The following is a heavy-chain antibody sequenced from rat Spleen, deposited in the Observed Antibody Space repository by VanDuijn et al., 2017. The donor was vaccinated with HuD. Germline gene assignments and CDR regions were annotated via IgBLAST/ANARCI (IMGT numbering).Heavy chain of an antibody. D-gene: IGHD1-12*02. J-gene: IGHJ3*01. CDR3: ARSDGVHYFLPFAD. V-gene: IGHV3-3*01. Sequence: EVQLQESGPGHVKSSQSLSLTCSVSGHSISSAYRWNWIRKFPGNKLEWMGYINSAGTTIYSPSLKSRISITRDTSKNKFFLQVNSVTTEDTATYFCARSDGVHYFLPFADWGQGSLVTVSS. CDR1: GHSISSAYR. CDR2: INSAGTT.